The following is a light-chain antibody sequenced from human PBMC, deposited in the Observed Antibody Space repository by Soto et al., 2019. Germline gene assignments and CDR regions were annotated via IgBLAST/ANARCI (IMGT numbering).Light chain of an antibody. CDR3: RSYTRSSTLV. Sequence: QSALTQPASVAGSPGQSITISCTGTSSDVGSYNYVSWYQQHPDKSPKLMIYDVSNRPSGVSNRFSGSKSGNTASLTISGLQAEDEADYYCRSYTRSSTLVFGGGTQLTVL. CDR1: SSDVGSYNY. J-gene: IGLJ3*02. CDR2: DVS. V-gene: IGLV2-14*03.